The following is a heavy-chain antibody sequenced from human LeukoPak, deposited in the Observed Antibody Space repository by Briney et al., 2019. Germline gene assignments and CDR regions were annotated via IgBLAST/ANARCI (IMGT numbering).Heavy chain of an antibody. Sequence: SETLSLTCAVYGGSFSDSYWYWIRQPPGKGLEWIGEISHSGSTNYNPSLKSRVSISEDTSKNQFSLELSSVTAADTAVYYCARGRGVAARPNDAFDIWSQGTMVTVSS. D-gene: IGHD6-6*01. CDR3: ARGRGVAARPNDAFDI. CDR1: GGSFSDSY. CDR2: ISHSGST. J-gene: IGHJ3*02. V-gene: IGHV4-34*01.